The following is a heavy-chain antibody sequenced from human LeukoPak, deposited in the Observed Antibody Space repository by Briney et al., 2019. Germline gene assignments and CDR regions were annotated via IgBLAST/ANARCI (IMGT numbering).Heavy chain of an antibody. J-gene: IGHJ4*02. CDR3: ARSYGDFDY. Sequence: ASVKVSCKASGYPFTSYYMHWVRQARGQGLGWMGIINPSGGSTSYAQKFQGRVTMTRDTSTSTVYMELSSLRSEDTAVYYCARSYGDFDYWGQGTLVTVSS. V-gene: IGHV1-46*01. CDR1: GYPFTSYY. CDR2: INPSGGST. D-gene: IGHD4-17*01.